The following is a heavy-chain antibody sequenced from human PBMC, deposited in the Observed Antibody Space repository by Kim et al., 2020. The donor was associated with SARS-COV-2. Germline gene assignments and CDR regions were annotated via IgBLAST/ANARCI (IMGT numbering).Heavy chain of an antibody. CDR1: GYTLTELS. V-gene: IGHV1-24*01. CDR3: ATLDSSGYYKEYYFDY. D-gene: IGHD3-22*01. Sequence: ASVKVSCKVSGYTLTELSMHWVRQAPGKGLEWMGGFDPEDGETIYAQKFQGRVTMTEDTSTDTAYMELSSLRSEDTAVYYCATLDSSGYYKEYYFDYWGQRTLLTVSS. CDR2: FDPEDGET. J-gene: IGHJ4*02.